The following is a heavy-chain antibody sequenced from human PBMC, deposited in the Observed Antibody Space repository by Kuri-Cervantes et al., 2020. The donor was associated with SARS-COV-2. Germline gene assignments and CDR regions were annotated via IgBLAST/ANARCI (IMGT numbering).Heavy chain of an antibody. D-gene: IGHD2-15*01. CDR3: ARELGGGSV. CDR1: GFTFSSYS. J-gene: IGHJ4*02. V-gene: IGHV3-21*01. CDR2: ISSSSSYI. Sequence: GESLKISCAASGFTFSSYSMNWVRQAPGKGLEWVSSISSSSSYIYYADSVKGRFTISRNNAKNSLYLQMNSLRAEDTAVYYCARELGGGSVWGQGTLVTVSS.